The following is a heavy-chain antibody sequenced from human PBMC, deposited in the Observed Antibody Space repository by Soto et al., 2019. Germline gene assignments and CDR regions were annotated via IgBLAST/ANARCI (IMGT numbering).Heavy chain of an antibody. CDR3: ARVPDY. CDR1: GGSISSGGYS. J-gene: IGHJ4*02. CDR2: MYHSGST. D-gene: IGHD2-2*01. Sequence: TLSLPFAVSGGSISSGGYSWSSIRQPPGKGLEWIGYMYHSGSTYYNPPLKSRVTISIDRSKNQSSLKLSSVTAADTAVYYCARVPDYWGQGILVTVS. V-gene: IGHV4-30-2*01.